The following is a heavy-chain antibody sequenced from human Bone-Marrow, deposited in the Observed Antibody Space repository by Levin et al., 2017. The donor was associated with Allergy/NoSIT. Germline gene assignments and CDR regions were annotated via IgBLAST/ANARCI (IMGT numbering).Heavy chain of an antibody. CDR1: GYTFSTYF. V-gene: IGHV1-46*01. D-gene: IGHD6-19*01. CDR2: INPNGGFT. Sequence: ASVKVSCRASGYTFSTYFLHWVRQAPGQGLEWMGIINPNGGFTSYTQKFQGKITMTSDTSTNTVYMELSSLRAEDTAVYFCARSEKSGWLAVFDYWGQGTLVTVSS. CDR3: ARSEKSGWLAVFDY. J-gene: IGHJ4*02.